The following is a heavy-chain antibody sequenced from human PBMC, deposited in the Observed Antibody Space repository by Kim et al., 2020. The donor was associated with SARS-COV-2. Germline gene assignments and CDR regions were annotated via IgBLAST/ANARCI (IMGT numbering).Heavy chain of an antibody. J-gene: IGHJ6*02. CDR2: ISPYNGNT. D-gene: IGHD3-3*01. CDR1: GYTFMNYG. CDR3: ARDDCNFWSSIGYYYYCATDV. Sequence: ASVKVSCKASGYTFMNYGISWVRQAPGQGLEWMGWISPYNGNTNSIQKFQGRLTMTTDTSATTAYMELRSLQSDDTAIYYCARDDCNFWSSIGYYYYCATDVWGQGTPVTVSS. V-gene: IGHV1-18*01.